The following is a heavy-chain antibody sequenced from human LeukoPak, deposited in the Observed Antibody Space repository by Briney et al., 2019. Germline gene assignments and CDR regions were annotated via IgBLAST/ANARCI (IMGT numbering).Heavy chain of an antibody. D-gene: IGHD2-15*01. J-gene: IGHJ3*02. CDR1: GYTFTGYY. V-gene: IGHV1-2*02. Sequence: ASVKVSCKASGYTFTGYYMHWVRQAPGQGLEWMGGIIPIFGTANYAQRFQGRVTMTRNTSISTAYMELSSLRSEDTAVYYCAREYCSGGSCYDAFDIWGQGTMVTVSS. CDR3: AREYCSGGSCYDAFDI. CDR2: IIPIFGTA.